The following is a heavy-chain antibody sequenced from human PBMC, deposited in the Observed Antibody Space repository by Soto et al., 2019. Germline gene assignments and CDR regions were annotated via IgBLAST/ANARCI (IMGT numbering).Heavy chain of an antibody. V-gene: IGHV5-51*01. D-gene: IGHD6-19*01. Sequence: PGESLKISCKGSGYSFTSYWIGWVRQMPGKGLEWMGIIYPGDSDTRYSPSFQGQVTISADKSISTAYLQWSSLKASDTAMYYCARHGGSVKVAGTWPDYWGQGTLVTVSS. J-gene: IGHJ4*02. CDR2: IYPGDSDT. CDR1: GYSFTSYW. CDR3: ARHGGSVKVAGTWPDY.